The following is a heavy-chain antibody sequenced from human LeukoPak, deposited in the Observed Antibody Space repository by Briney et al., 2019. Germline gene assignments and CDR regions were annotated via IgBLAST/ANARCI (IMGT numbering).Heavy chain of an antibody. D-gene: IGHD3-22*01. CDR2: NNHSGRT. CDR3: ARTSGFFDSSGFYQQNPYYFQY. CDR1: GDSFIGYF. V-gene: IGHV4-34*01. Sequence: SETLSLTCAASGDSFIGYFWTWIRQAPGKGLEWIGDNNHSGRTNYNPSLQRRVSISVDTSKNQFSLNVTTVTGADTAVYYCARTSGFFDSSGFYQQNPYYFQYWGQGVLVTVSS. J-gene: IGHJ4*02.